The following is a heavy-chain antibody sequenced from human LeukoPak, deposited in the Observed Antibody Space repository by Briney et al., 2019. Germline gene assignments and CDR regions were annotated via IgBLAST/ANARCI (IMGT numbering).Heavy chain of an antibody. CDR2: IYYSGST. V-gene: IGHV4-59*01. D-gene: IGHD6-19*01. J-gene: IGHJ4*02. CDR3: ARGSGWYKLFDY. Sequence: SETLSLTCTVSGGSISSYYWSWIRQPPGKGLEWIGYIYYSGSTNYNPSLKSRVTISVDTSKNQFSLKLSSVTAADTAVYYCARGSGWYKLFDYWGQGTLVTVSS. CDR1: GGSISSYY.